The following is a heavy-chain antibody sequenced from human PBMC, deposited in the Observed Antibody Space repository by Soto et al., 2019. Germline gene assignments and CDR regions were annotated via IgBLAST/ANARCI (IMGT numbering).Heavy chain of an antibody. CDR3: ARDRVTTPRFYDF. Sequence: QVQLQESGPGLVKPSETLSLTCTVSGDSVSSVSYYWSWIRQPPGKALEWIGYIFYNGRTEYNPSPKSRVTISVDTSKNHFSLKVTSVTAADTAVYYCARDRVTTPRFYDFWGQGTLVTVSS. CDR1: GDSVSSVSYY. CDR2: IFYNGRT. J-gene: IGHJ4*02. D-gene: IGHD3-9*01. V-gene: IGHV4-61*03.